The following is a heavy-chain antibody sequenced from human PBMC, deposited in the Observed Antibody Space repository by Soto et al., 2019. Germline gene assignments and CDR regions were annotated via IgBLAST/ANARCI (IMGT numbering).Heavy chain of an antibody. V-gene: IGHV3-21*01. CDR1: GFTFSSYS. CDR3: ARDPRHFGVVVVAAPDFDY. D-gene: IGHD2-15*01. CDR2: ISSSSSYI. J-gene: IGHJ4*02. Sequence: GGSLRLSCAASGFTFSSYSMNWVRQAPGKGLEWVSSISSSSSYIYYADSVKGRFTISRDNAKNSLYLQMNSLRAEDTAVYYCARDPRHFGVVVVAAPDFDYWGQGTLVTVSS.